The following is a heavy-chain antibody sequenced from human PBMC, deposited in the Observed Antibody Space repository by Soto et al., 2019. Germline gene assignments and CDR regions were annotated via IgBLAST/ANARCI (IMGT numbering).Heavy chain of an antibody. Sequence: VSLTCAVCGGSISSGEYYWSWFRQPPGKGLEWIGYIYYSGSTYYNPSLKSRVTISVDTSKDQFSLKLSSVTAADTAVYYYARERPDGAGLDPWGQGTLVTVS. CDR1: GGSISSGEYY. CDR2: IYYSGST. CDR3: ARERPDGAGLDP. D-gene: IGHD6-6*01. V-gene: IGHV4-30-4*01. J-gene: IGHJ5*02.